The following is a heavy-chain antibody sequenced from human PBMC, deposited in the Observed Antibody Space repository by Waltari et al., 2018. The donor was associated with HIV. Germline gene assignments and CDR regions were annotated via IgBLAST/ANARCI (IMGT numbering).Heavy chain of an antibody. CDR1: GFTFSSYG. V-gene: IGHV3-30*18. Sequence: QVQLVESGGGVVQPGRSLRLSCAASGFTFSSYGMHWVRQAPGKGLEWVAVISYDGSNKYYADSVKGRFTISRDNSKNTLYLQMNSLRAEDTAVYYCAKTLGGWEMATDRGSSFGMDVWGQGTTVTVSS. CDR3: AKTLGGWEMATDRGSSFGMDV. CDR2: ISYDGSNK. J-gene: IGHJ6*02. D-gene: IGHD5-12*01.